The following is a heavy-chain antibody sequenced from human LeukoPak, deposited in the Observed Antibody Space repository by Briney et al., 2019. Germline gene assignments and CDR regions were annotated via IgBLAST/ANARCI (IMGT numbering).Heavy chain of an antibody. D-gene: IGHD3-3*01. J-gene: IGHJ5*02. CDR1: GYTFTSYG. CDR3: ARDLRSGYYENWFDP. V-gene: IGHV1-18*01. CDR2: ISAYNGNT. Sequence: ASVKVSCKASGYTFTSYGISWVRQAPGQGLEWMGWISAYNGNTNYAQKLQGRVTMTTDTSTSTAYMELRSLRSDDTAVYYCARDLRSGYYENWFDPWGQGTLVTVSS.